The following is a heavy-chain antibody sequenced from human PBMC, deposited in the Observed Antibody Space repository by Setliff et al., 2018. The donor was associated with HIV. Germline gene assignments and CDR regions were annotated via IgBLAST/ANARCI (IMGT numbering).Heavy chain of an antibody. D-gene: IGHD3-22*01. CDR3: ARGGDYYDSTGARAGFDF. V-gene: IGHV4-4*02. CDR2: IYHNGIT. Sequence: SETLSLTCAVSGDSVTSRNWWSWVRQAPGTGLDWIGEIYHNGITNYNPSLKSRLIMSLDKSKNEISLKLSSVTAADTAAYYCARGGDYYDSTGARAGFDFWGQGTMVTVSS. J-gene: IGHJ3*01. CDR1: GDSVTSRNW.